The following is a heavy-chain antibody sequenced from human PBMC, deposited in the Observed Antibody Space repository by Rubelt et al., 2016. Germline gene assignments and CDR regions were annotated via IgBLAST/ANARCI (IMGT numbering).Heavy chain of an antibody. CDR1: GYSISNGYY. Sequence: QVQLQESGPGLVKPSETLSLTCSVSGYSISNGYYWGWIRQPPGKGLEWIGSIYHSGSTYYNPSLKSRVTISVDTSKKQSALKLSFVTAADTAVYDCARLQTGATLDAVDIWGQGTMVTVSS. V-gene: IGHV4-38-2*02. D-gene: IGHD1-26*01. CDR3: ARLQTGATLDAVDI. J-gene: IGHJ3*02. CDR2: IYHSGST.